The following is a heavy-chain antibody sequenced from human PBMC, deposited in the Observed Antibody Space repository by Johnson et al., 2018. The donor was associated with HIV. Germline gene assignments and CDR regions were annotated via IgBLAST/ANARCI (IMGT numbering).Heavy chain of an antibody. CDR3: ASSITGAHRGAFDI. Sequence: VQLVESGGGLVQPGGSLRLSCAASGFTFSSYDMHWVRQATGKGLEWVSAIGTAGDTYYPGSVKGRFTISRENAKNYLYLQINSLRAGDTAVYYCASSITGAHRGAFDIWGQGTMVTVSS. J-gene: IGHJ3*02. CDR1: GFTFSSYD. V-gene: IGHV3-13*01. CDR2: IGTAGDT. D-gene: IGHD1-20*01.